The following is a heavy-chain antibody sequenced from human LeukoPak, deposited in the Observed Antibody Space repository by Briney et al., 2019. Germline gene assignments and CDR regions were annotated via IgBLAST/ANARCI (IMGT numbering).Heavy chain of an antibody. CDR1: GGSINSYY. CDR3: ARGGYYGSGNDFRFDP. D-gene: IGHD3-10*01. J-gene: IGHJ5*02. CDR2: IHYTGST. V-gene: IGHV4-59*01. Sequence: SETLSLTCTVSGGSINSYYWSWVRQPPGKGLECIGYIHYTGSTNYNPSLKSRVTISVDTSKSQFSLKLSSVTAADTAIYYCARGGYYGSGNDFRFDPWGQGTLVTVSS.